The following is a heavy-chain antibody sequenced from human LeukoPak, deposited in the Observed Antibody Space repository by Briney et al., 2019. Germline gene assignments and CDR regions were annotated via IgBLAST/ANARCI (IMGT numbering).Heavy chain of an antibody. V-gene: IGHV4-34*01. D-gene: IGHD2-15*01. CDR1: GGSFSGYY. CDR2: IYYSGST. CDR3: ARHFSGLDP. Sequence: SETLSLTCAVYGGSFSGYYWSWIRQPPGKGLEWIGSIYYSGSTYYNPSLKSRVTISVDTSKNQFSLKLSSVTAADTAVYYCARHFSGLDPWGQGTLVTVSS. J-gene: IGHJ5*02.